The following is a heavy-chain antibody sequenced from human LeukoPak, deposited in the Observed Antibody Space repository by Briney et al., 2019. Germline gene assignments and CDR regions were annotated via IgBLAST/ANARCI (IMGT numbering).Heavy chain of an antibody. Sequence: GGSLRLSCAASGFTFSNYAMSWVRQAPGKGLEWVSAISGSGDSTYYADSVKGRFTISRDNSKNTLFLQMNSLRAEDTAVYYCAKFTHGSGSFDPAYNWFDPWGQGTLVTVSS. CDR3: AKFTHGSGSFDPAYNWFDP. CDR1: GFTFSNYA. V-gene: IGHV3-23*01. CDR2: ISGSGDST. D-gene: IGHD3-10*01. J-gene: IGHJ5*02.